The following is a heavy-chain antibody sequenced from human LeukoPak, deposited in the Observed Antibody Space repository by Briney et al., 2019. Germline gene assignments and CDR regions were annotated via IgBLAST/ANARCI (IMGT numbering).Heavy chain of an antibody. Sequence: ASVKVSCKASGYTFTGYYMHWVRQAPGQGLEWMGWINPNSGGTNYAQKFQGRVTMTRDMSISTAYMELRGLRSDDTAVYNCARGRLSAGWEIRPKFDYWGQGTLVTVSS. CDR1: GYTFTGYY. CDR3: ARGRLSAGWEIRPKFDY. CDR2: INPNSGGT. V-gene: IGHV1-2*02. D-gene: IGHD1-26*01. J-gene: IGHJ4*02.